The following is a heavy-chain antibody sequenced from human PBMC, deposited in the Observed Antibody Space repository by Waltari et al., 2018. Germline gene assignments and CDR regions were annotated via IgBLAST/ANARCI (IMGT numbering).Heavy chain of an antibody. V-gene: IGHV3-13*01. CDR1: GFTFSSYD. D-gene: IGHD3-3*01. Sequence: EVQLVESGGDLVQPGGSLRLSCAASGFTFSSYDMHWVRQAAGRGLEWVSAIGTAGDTYFPGSVKGRFTSARENAKYSLYLQMNNLRAGDTAVYYCAAVGWSGSFDYWGQGTLVTVSS. CDR2: IGTAGDT. CDR3: AAVGWSGSFDY. J-gene: IGHJ4*02.